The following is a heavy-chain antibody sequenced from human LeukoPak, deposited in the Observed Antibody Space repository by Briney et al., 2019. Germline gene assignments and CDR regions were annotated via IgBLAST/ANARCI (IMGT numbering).Heavy chain of an antibody. Sequence: GGSLRLSCAASGFTFSSYSMNWVRQAPGKGLEWVSSISSNSSYIYYADSVKGRFTISRDNAKNSLYLQMNSLRAEDTAVYYCASGRITIFGVVKSTGDYWGQGTLVTVSS. D-gene: IGHD3-3*01. J-gene: IGHJ4*02. CDR3: ASGRITIFGVVKSTGDY. V-gene: IGHV3-21*01. CDR2: ISSNSSYI. CDR1: GFTFSSYS.